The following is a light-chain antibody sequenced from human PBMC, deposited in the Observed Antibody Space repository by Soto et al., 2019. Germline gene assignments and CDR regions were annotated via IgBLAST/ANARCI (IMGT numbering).Light chain of an antibody. CDR2: EVT. CDR1: SSDVGFYNY. Sequence: QSVLTQPASVSGSPGQSITISCTGTSSDVGFYNYVSWYQQHPGKAPRLMIYEVTTRPSGVSNRFSGSKSGNTASLTISGLQAEEEADYYCTSYTSSSSVVFGGGTKLTVL. V-gene: IGLV2-14*01. CDR3: TSYTSSSSVV. J-gene: IGLJ2*01.